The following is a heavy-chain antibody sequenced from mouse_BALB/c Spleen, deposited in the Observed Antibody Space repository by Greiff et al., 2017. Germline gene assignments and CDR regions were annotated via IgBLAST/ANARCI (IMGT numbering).Heavy chain of an antibody. CDR1: GFTFSSYT. Sequence: DVKLVESGGGLVQPGGSLKLSCAASGFTFSSYTMSWVRQTPEKRLEWVAYISNGGGSTYYPDTVKGRFTISRDNAKNTLYLQMSSLKSEDTAMYYCARGGMITQAWFAYWGQGTLVTVSA. CDR2: ISNGGGST. V-gene: IGHV5-12-2*01. CDR3: ARGGMITQAWFAY. D-gene: IGHD2-4*01. J-gene: IGHJ3*01.